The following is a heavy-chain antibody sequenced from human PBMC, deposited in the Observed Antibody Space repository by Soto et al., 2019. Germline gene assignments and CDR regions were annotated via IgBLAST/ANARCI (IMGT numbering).Heavy chain of an antibody. Sequence: GGSLRLSCAASGFTFSTYWMSWVRQAPGKGLQWVANIKPDGGEKWYVDSVRGRFTISRDNVKNSLYLQMNSLRAEDTAVYYCAKSPGMYYYDSSGYYHYDYWGQGTLVTVSS. V-gene: IGHV3-7*03. CDR3: AKSPGMYYYDSSGYYHYDY. CDR1: GFTFSTYW. D-gene: IGHD3-22*01. CDR2: IKPDGGEK. J-gene: IGHJ4*02.